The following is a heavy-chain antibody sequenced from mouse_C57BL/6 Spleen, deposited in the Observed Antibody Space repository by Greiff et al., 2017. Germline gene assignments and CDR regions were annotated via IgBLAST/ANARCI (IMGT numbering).Heavy chain of an antibody. Sequence: EVKLMESGGGLVKPGGSLKLSCAASGFTFSSYAMSWVRQTPEKRLEWVATISDGGSYTYYPDNVKGRFTISRDNAKNNLYLQMSHLKSEDTAMXYCARGPFAYWGQGTLVTVSA. V-gene: IGHV5-4*03. CDR2: ISDGGSYT. J-gene: IGHJ3*01. CDR3: ARGPFAY. CDR1: GFTFSSYA.